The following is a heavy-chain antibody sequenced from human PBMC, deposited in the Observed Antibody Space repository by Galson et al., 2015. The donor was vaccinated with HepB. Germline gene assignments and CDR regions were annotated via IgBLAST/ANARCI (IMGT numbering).Heavy chain of an antibody. J-gene: IGHJ3*02. V-gene: IGHV3-66*01. CDR1: GFTVSSNY. CDR3: ARFGYCSSTSCIDAFDI. CDR2: IYSGGST. Sequence: SLRLSCAASGFTVSSNYMSWVRQAPGKGLEWVSVIYSGGSTYYADSVKGRFTISRDNSKNTLYLQMNSLRAEDTAVYYCARFGYCSSTSCIDAFDIWGQGTMVTVSS. D-gene: IGHD2-2*03.